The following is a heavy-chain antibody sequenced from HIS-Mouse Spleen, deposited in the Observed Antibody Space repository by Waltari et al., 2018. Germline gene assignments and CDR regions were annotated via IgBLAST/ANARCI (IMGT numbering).Heavy chain of an antibody. CDR1: GGSISSSSYY. CDR3: AREIPYSSSWYDWYFDL. D-gene: IGHD6-13*01. CDR2: IYYSGST. J-gene: IGHJ2*01. V-gene: IGHV4-39*07. Sequence: QLQLQESGPGLVKPSETLSLTCTVSGGSISSSSYYWGWIRQPPGKGLEWIGSIYYSGSTYDNPSHMSRVTLSVDTSKNQFSLKLSSVTAADTAVYYCAREIPYSSSWYDWYFDLWGRGTLVTVSS.